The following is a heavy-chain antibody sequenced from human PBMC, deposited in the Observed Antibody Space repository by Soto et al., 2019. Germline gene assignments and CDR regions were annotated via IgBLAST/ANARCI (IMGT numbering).Heavy chain of an antibody. Sequence: QMQLVESGGGVVQPGRSLRLSCAASGFTYSNYAMHWFRQAPGEGLEWVAVISYEGSSQHYAASVKGRFTISRDNSTNTLYRQMYSLRAEDTAVYYCATDRPTLARRLDCWGQGSLVTVSS. D-gene: IGHD3-16*01. J-gene: IGHJ4*02. CDR3: ATDRPTLARRLDC. CDR2: ISYEGSSQ. CDR1: GFTYSNYA. V-gene: IGHV3-30-3*01.